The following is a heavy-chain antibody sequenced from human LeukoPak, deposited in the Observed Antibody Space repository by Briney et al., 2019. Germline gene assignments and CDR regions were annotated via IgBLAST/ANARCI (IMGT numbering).Heavy chain of an antibody. CDR1: GFTFSSYT. D-gene: IGHD1-26*01. Sequence: GGSLRLSCAASGFTFSSYTMNWVRQAPGKGLEWVSAITGSGANTYYADSVKGRFTISRDNSKNTLYLQMSSLRAEDTAIYYCAKDVAGSGSYGFDYWGQGTLVTVSS. CDR2: ITGSGANT. J-gene: IGHJ4*02. CDR3: AKDVAGSGSYGFDY. V-gene: IGHV3-23*01.